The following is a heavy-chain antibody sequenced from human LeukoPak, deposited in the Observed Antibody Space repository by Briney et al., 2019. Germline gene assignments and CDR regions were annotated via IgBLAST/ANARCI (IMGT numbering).Heavy chain of an antibody. V-gene: IGHV3-30*01. D-gene: IGHD3-22*01. CDR1: GFTFSSYV. CDR3: ARDVYLGDYYDSSGPDY. J-gene: IGHJ4*02. Sequence: PGRSLRLSCAASGFTFSSYVMHWVRQAPGKGLEWVAIISYDGSNKYYADSVKGRFTISRDNSKDRLYLQMNSLRAEDTAVYNCARDVYLGDYYDSSGPDYWGQGTLVTVSS. CDR2: ISYDGSNK.